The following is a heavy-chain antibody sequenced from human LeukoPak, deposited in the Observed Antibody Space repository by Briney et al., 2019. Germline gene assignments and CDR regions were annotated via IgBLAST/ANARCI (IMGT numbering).Heavy chain of an antibody. V-gene: IGHV4-4*02. CDR1: GGSISSSNW. J-gene: IGHJ4*02. D-gene: IGHD6-19*01. Sequence: PSGTLSLTCAVSGGSISSSNWWSWVRRPPGKGLEWIGEIYHSGSTNYNPSLKSRVTISVDKSKNHFSLKLSSVTAADTAVYYCARRYPVAGTYFDYWGQGTLVTVSS. CDR3: ARRYPVAGTYFDY. CDR2: IYHSGST.